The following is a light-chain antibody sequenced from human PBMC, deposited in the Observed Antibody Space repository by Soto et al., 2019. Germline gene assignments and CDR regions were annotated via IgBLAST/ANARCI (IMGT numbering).Light chain of an antibody. CDR3: QQRTNWPLT. Sequence: EIVLTQSPATLSLSPGERATLSCRTSQSVSTFLAWYQQKPGQAPRLLIYDASNRATGIPARFSGTGSGTDFTLTIGSLEPEDCAVYYCQQRTNWPLTFGGGTKVEIK. V-gene: IGKV3-11*01. CDR2: DAS. CDR1: QSVSTF. J-gene: IGKJ4*01.